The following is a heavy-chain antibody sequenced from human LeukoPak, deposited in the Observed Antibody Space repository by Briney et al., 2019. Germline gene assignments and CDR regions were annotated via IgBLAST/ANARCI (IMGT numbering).Heavy chain of an antibody. J-gene: IGHJ4*02. CDR2: ISDNGGGA. CDR1: GFIFRNYA. CDR3: AKESGPLGAPLYDY. V-gene: IGHV3-23*01. Sequence: PGGSLRLSCGASGFIFRNYAMSWVRQAPGEGLKWVAGISDNGGGAYYAESLKGRFTISRDNSKNMLYLQMNSLRVKDTAVYYCAKESGPLGAPLYDYWGRGILVTASS. D-gene: IGHD4/OR15-4a*01.